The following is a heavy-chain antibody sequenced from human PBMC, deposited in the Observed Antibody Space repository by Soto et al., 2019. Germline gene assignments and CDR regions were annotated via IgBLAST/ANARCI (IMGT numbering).Heavy chain of an antibody. CDR1: GGTFSSYA. CDR2: IIPIFGTA. Sequence: QVPLVQSGAEVKKPGSSVKVSCKASGGTFSSYAISWVRQAPGQGLEWMGGIIPIFGTANYAQKFQGRVTITADESTSTAYMELSSLRSEDTAMYYCASTPYYDILTGYNWFDPWGQGTLVTVSS. D-gene: IGHD3-9*01. J-gene: IGHJ5*02. V-gene: IGHV1-69*01. CDR3: ASTPYYDILTGYNWFDP.